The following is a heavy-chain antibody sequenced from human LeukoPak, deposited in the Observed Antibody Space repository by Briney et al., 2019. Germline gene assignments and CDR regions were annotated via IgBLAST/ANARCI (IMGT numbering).Heavy chain of an antibody. D-gene: IGHD3-22*01. J-gene: IGHJ4*02. CDR2: ISAYNGNT. CDR3: ARGDYYDSSGYYSY. V-gene: IGHV1-18*01. CDR1: GYTFTSYG. Sequence: GASVKVSCKASGYTFTSYGISWVRQAPGQGLEWMGWISAYNGNTNYAQKLQGRVTMTTDTSTSTAYMELRSLRSDDTAVYYCARGDYYDSSGYYSYWGQGTLVTVSS.